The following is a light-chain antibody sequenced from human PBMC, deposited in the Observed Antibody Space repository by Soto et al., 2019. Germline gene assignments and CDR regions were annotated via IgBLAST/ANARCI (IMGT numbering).Light chain of an antibody. Sequence: QSVLTQPPSVSGAPGQRVTISCSGSSSNVGAASDVYWYQQLPGTAPRLLISVNNKRPSGVPDRFSGSRSASSAFLVVTGLQAEDEADYYCQSYDIRLSAWVFGGGTKVTVL. CDR1: SSNVGAASD. CDR3: QSYDIRLSAWV. V-gene: IGLV1-40*01. CDR2: VNN. J-gene: IGLJ3*02.